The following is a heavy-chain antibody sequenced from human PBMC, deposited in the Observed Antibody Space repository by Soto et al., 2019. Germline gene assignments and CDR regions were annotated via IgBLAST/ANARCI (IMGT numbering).Heavy chain of an antibody. J-gene: IGHJ4*02. V-gene: IGHV4-38-2*01. D-gene: IGHD7-27*01. CDR3: ARAPGDLLNYFDY. CDR2: IYHSGST. CDR1: GYSISSGYY. Sequence: SETLSLTCAVSGYSISSGYYWGWIRQPPGTGLEWIGSIYHSGSTYYNPSLKSRVTISLDTSKNQFSLKLSSVTAADTAVYYCARAPGDLLNYFDYWGPGLLVTVSS.